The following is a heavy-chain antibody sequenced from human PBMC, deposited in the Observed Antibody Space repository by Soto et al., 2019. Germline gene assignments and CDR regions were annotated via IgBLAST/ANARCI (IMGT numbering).Heavy chain of an antibody. CDR2: IGTAGDT. CDR1: GFTFSGFD. D-gene: IGHD2-15*01. CDR3: ARGQEVGAHFFDS. J-gene: IGHJ4*02. Sequence: GGSLRLSCGASGFTFSGFDMHWVRQPTEKGLEWVSTIGTAGDTYYAVSVKGRFTISRDNAKNSLSLQMNSLRAGDTAVYFCARGQEVGAHFFDSWGQGTQVTVSS. V-gene: IGHV3-13*01.